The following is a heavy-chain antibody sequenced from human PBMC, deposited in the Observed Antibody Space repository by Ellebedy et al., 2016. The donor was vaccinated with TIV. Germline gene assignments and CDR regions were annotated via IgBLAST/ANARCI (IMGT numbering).Heavy chain of an antibody. V-gene: IGHV1-46*01. CDR3: ARDVAGFDP. CDR1: GYTFTSYF. J-gene: IGHJ5*02. CDR2: INPRGGST. Sequence: AASVKVSCKASGYTFTSYFMHWVRQAPGQGLEWMGIINPRGGSTSYAQKLQGRVTMTRDTSTSTVYMELSSLTYDDTAVYYCARDVAGFDPWGQGTLVTVSS. D-gene: IGHD2-15*01.